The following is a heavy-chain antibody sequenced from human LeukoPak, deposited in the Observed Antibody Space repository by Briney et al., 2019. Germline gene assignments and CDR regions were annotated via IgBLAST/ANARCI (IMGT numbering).Heavy chain of an antibody. CDR3: AKDGDAYTEFYYYYMDV. Sequence: PGGSLRLSCAASGFTFSSYSMNWVRQAPGKGLEWVSYISSSSSTIYYADSVEGRFTISRDNAKNSLYLQMNSLRAEDTAMYYCAKDGDAYTEFYYYYMDVWGKGTTVTVSS. J-gene: IGHJ6*03. CDR2: ISSSSSTI. D-gene: IGHD5-24*01. V-gene: IGHV3-48*04. CDR1: GFTFSSYS.